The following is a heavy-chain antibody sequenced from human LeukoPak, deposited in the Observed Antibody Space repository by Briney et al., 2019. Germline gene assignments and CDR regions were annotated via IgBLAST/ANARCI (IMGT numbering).Heavy chain of an antibody. D-gene: IGHD2-15*01. CDR1: GYTFTSYY. Sequence: ASVKVSCKASGYTFTSYYMHWLRQAPGQGLEWMGIINPIGGSTSYAQKFQGRVTMTRDTSTSTVYMELSSLRSEDTAVYYCARDRGCSGGSCYGMDVWGQGTTVTVSS. CDR3: ARDRGCSGGSCYGMDV. J-gene: IGHJ6*02. CDR2: INPIGGST. V-gene: IGHV1-46*01.